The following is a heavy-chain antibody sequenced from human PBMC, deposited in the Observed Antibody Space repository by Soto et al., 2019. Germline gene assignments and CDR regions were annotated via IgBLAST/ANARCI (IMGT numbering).Heavy chain of an antibody. CDR1: GGAVSCKK. D-gene: IGHD3-16*02. Sequence: ETLWVRGYVSGGAVSCKKKSWIRQPPGKGLEWNVYIYYSGTSGTSNYNPSLKTRVTRSVDTSNNQCALKVSSVTAVDTALYYCAVFLSCGGRFTSWGPGILVTVAS. CDR2: IYYSGTSGTS. V-gene: IGHV4-59*02. J-gene: IGHJ4*02. CDR3: AVFLSCGGRFTS.